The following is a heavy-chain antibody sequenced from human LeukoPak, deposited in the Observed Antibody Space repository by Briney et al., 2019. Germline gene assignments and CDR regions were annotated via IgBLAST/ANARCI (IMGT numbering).Heavy chain of an antibody. CDR1: GFTFSSYS. CDR2: ISSSSSYI. J-gene: IGHJ4*02. D-gene: IGHD3-3*01. Sequence: GGSLRLSCAASGFTFSSYSMNWVRQAPGKGLEWASSISSSSSYIYYADSVKGRFTISRDNAKNSLYLQMNSLRAEDTAVYYCARVGLEWLLTPSQYYFDYWGQGTLVTVSS. CDR3: ARVGLEWLLTPSQYYFDY. V-gene: IGHV3-21*01.